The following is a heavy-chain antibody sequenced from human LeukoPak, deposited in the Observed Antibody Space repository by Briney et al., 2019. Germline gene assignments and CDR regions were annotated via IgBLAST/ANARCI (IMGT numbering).Heavy chain of an antibody. Sequence: GGSLRLSCAASGFTFSSYSMQWVRQAPGKGLEWVANINRDGSEKYYVDSVKGRFTISRDNAKNSLFLQMNSLRAEDTAVYYCATDYSAYDPPDSWGQGTLVTVSS. V-gene: IGHV3-7*01. D-gene: IGHD5-12*01. CDR1: GFTFSSYS. CDR3: ATDYSAYDPPDS. J-gene: IGHJ4*02. CDR2: INRDGSEK.